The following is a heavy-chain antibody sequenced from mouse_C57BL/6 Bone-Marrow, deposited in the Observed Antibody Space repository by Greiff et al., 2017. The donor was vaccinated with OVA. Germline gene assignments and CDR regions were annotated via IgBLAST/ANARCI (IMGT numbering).Heavy chain of an antibody. CDR3: ARGKLGFAY. J-gene: IGHJ3*01. V-gene: IGHV5-17*01. Sequence: EVHLVESGGGLVKPGGSLKLSCAASGFTFSDYGMHWVRQAPEKGLEWVAYISSGSSTIYYADTVKGRFTISRDNAKNTLFLQMTSLRSEDTAMYYCARGKLGFAYWGQGTLVTVSA. CDR1: GFTFSDYG. CDR2: ISSGSSTI.